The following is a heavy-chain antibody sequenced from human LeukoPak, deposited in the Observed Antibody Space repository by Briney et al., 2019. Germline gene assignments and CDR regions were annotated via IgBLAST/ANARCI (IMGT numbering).Heavy chain of an antibody. CDR3: ARDHLGRITIVRGVLFDI. CDR2: ISSNSSYI. CDR1: GFTFNSYS. Sequence: GGSLRLSCAASGFTFNSYSKNWVRHAPGKGLEWGSSISSNSSYIYYADSVQGRFTISRDNAKNSLYLQMNSLRAEDTAVYYCARDHLGRITIVRGVLFDIWGQGTMVTVS. J-gene: IGHJ3*02. D-gene: IGHD3-10*01. V-gene: IGHV3-21*01.